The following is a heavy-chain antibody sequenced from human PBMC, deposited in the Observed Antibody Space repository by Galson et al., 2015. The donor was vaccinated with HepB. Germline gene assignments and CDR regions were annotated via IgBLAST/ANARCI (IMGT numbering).Heavy chain of an antibody. CDR2: ISGSSSVI. J-gene: IGHJ5*02. CDR3: VRGGRSLDNWFDP. V-gene: IGHV3-48*02. CDR1: GFTFSDYG. D-gene: IGHD1-26*01. Sequence: SLRLSCAASGFTFSDYGMNWVRQAPGKGLEWISYISGSSSVIHYADSVKGRFTISRDNAKNSLYLQMNSLRDEDTALHYCVRGGRSLDNWFDPWGQGTLVTVSS.